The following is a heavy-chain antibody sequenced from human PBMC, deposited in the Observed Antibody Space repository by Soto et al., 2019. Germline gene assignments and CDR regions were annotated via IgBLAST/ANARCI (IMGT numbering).Heavy chain of an antibody. V-gene: IGHV1-2*04. CDR1: GYTFTGYY. J-gene: IGHJ6*03. D-gene: IGHD2-15*01. CDR3: ARMGRGDCSGGSCYSDYYYYMDV. Sequence: QVQLVQSGAEVKKPGASVKVSCKASGYTFTGYYMHWVRQAPGQGLEWMGWINPNSGGTNYAQKFQGWVTMTRDTFISTAYMELSRLRSDDTAVYYCARMGRGDCSGGSCYSDYYYYMDVWGKGTTVTVSS. CDR2: INPNSGGT.